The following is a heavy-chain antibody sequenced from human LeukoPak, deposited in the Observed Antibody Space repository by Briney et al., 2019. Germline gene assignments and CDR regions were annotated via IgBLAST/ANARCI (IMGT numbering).Heavy chain of an antibody. CDR1: GFTFSSYS. Sequence: GGSLRLSCAASGFTFSSYSMNWVRQAPGKGLEWVSSISSSSSYIYTEDSVKGRFSISRDSAKTSMYLQMNSLRAEDTAVYCCARGSSGWYYWGQGTLVTVSS. D-gene: IGHD6-19*01. CDR3: ARGSSGWYY. CDR2: ISSSSSYI. J-gene: IGHJ4*02. V-gene: IGHV3-21*01.